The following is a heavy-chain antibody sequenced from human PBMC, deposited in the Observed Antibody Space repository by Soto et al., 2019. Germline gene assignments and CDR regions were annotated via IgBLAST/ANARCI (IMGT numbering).Heavy chain of an antibody. D-gene: IGHD2-15*01. J-gene: IGHJ6*02. V-gene: IGHV4-39*01. Sequence: SETLSLTCSVSGGSLSSRSYSWGWIRQPPGKGLEWIGTIYYSENTYYNPSLKSRVTISVDTSKNQFSLKLSSVTAADTAVYYCAKLAGYCRGNSCHGDYAMDVWGQGTTIT. CDR2: IYYSENT. CDR3: AKLAGYCRGNSCHGDYAMDV. CDR1: GGSLSSRSYS.